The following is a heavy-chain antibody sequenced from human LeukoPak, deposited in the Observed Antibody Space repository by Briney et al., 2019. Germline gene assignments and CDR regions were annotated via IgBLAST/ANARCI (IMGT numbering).Heavy chain of an antibody. CDR2: ISWNSGSI. CDR3: AKDRAAFSLNYFVY. D-gene: IGHD3-3*01. J-gene: IGHJ4*02. V-gene: IGHV3-9*01. CDR1: GFTFDDYA. Sequence: SLRLSCAASGFTFDDYAMHWVRQAPGKGLEWVSGISWNSGSIGYADSVKGRFTISRDNAKNSLYLQMNSLRAEDTALYYCAKDRAAFSLNYFVYWGQGTLVTVSS.